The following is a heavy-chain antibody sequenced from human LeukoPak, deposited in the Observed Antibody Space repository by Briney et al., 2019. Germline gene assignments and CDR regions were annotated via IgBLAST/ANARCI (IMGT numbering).Heavy chain of an antibody. CDR1: GESLNSYY. V-gene: IGHV4-34*01. D-gene: IGHD2-15*01. J-gene: IGHJ4*02. CDR2: IYESGTT. CDR3: ARGAWATRLGS. Sequence: SETLSLTCAVYGESLNSYYWSWVRQPPGEGLEWIGEIYESGTTEYNPSLKSRVTISIVPSKQQFSLSLSSVTAADTAVYYCARGAWATRLGSWGLGTPVIVSS.